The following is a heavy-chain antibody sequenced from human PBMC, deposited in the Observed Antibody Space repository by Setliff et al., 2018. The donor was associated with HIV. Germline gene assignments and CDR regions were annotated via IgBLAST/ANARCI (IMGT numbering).Heavy chain of an antibody. CDR1: GYTLANYA. D-gene: IGHD1-26*01. CDR2: INAGNDNT. J-gene: IGHJ4*02. CDR3: TRVMGATTGFHDY. Sequence: GASVKVSCKASGYTLANYAMHWVRQAPGQRLEWMGCINAGNDNTKYSQNFQGRVTITKDTSASTVYMELSSLRSEDTALYYCTRVMGATTGFHDYWGRGTLVTVSS. V-gene: IGHV1-3*01.